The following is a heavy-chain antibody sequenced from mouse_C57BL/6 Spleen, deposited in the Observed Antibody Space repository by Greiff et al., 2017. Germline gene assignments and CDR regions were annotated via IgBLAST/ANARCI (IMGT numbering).Heavy chain of an antibody. D-gene: IGHD4-1*01. V-gene: IGHV1-55*01. Sequence: VKLQESGAELVKPGASVKMSCKASGYTFTSYWITWVKQRPGQGLEWIGDIYPGSGSTNYNEKFKSKATLTVDTSSSTAYMQLSSLTSEDSAVYYCARSSGTGAWFAYWGQGTLVTVSA. CDR3: ARSSGTGAWFAY. CDR2: IYPGSGST. CDR1: GYTFTSYW. J-gene: IGHJ3*01.